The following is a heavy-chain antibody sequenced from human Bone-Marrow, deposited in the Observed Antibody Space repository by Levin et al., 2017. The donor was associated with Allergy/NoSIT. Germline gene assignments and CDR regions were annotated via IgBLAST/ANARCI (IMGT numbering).Heavy chain of an antibody. CDR2: IYYSGST. CDR3: ARGFGSSSWYTSYFDY. Sequence: ASETLSLTCTVSGGSISSYYWSWIRQPPGKGLEWIGYIYYSGSTNYNPSLKSRVTISVDTSKNQFSLKLSSVTAADTAVYYCARGFGSSSWYTSYFDYWGQGTLVTVSS. J-gene: IGHJ4*02. CDR1: GGSISSYY. V-gene: IGHV4-59*01. D-gene: IGHD6-13*01.